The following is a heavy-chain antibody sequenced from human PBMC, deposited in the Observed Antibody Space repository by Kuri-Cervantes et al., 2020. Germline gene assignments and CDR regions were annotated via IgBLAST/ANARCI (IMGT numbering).Heavy chain of an antibody. Sequence: SETLSLTCAVYGGSFSGYCWSWIRQPPGKGLEWIGEINHSGSTNYNPSLKSRVTISVDTSKNQFSLKLRSVTAADTAVYYCARGRSRSRTQLWNEYFQHWGQGTLVTVSS. CDR3: ARGRSRSRTQLWNEYFQH. J-gene: IGHJ1*01. V-gene: IGHV4-34*01. D-gene: IGHD5-18*01. CDR2: INHSGST. CDR1: GGSFSGYC.